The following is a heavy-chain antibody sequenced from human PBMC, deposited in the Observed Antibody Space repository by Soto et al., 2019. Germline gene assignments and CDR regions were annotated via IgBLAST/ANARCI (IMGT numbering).Heavy chain of an antibody. Sequence: GGSLRLSCAASGFTFSNYAMIWVRQPPGKGPEWVAALSASGGSTYYAASVKGRFTISRDNSKNTVYLQMNSLRVDDTAVYYCAKDDRSSGRYYERHYFDSWCQGIQVNVS. V-gene: IGHV3-23*01. J-gene: IGHJ4*02. CDR2: LSASGGST. CDR3: AKDDRSSGRYYERHYFDS. CDR1: GFTFSNYA. D-gene: IGHD1-26*01.